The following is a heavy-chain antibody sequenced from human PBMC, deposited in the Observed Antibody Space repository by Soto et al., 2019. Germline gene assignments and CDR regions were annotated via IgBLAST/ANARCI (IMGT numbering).Heavy chain of an antibody. CDR2: IYSGGST. Sequence: GGSLRLSCAASGFTVSSNYMSWVRQAPGKGLEWVSVIYSGGSTYYADSVKGRFTISRDNSKNTLYLQMNSLRAEDTAVYYCARELFPRDYYYMDVWGKGTTVTVSS. CDR3: ARELFPRDYYYMDV. J-gene: IGHJ6*03. CDR1: GFTVSSNY. V-gene: IGHV3-66*01. D-gene: IGHD3-10*01.